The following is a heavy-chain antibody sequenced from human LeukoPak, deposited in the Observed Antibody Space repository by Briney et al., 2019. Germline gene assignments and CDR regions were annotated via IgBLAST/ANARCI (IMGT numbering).Heavy chain of an antibody. CDR2: ISAYNGNT. CDR1: GYTFSNYG. Sequence: EASVKVSCKASGYTFSNYGIIWVRQAPGQGLEWMGWISAYNGNTKYAQSLQGRVTMTADTSTSTAHMELRSLRFDDTAVYYCARGFPPRRSYDSSGYYSYSFDYWGQGTLATVSS. CDR3: ARGFPPRRSYDSSGYYSYSFDY. D-gene: IGHD3-22*01. J-gene: IGHJ4*02. V-gene: IGHV1-18*01.